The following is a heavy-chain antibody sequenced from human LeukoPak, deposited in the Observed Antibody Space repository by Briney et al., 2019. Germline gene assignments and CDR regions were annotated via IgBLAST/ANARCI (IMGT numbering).Heavy chain of an antibody. D-gene: IGHD2-2*02. Sequence: ASVKVSCKVSGYTLTELSTHWLRQAPGKGLEWMGGFDPEDGETIYAQKFQGRVTMTEDTSTDTAYMELSSLRSEDTAVYYCATRGNCSSTSCYRVGRGYYMDVWGKGTTVTVSS. J-gene: IGHJ6*03. V-gene: IGHV1-24*01. CDR1: GYTLTELS. CDR2: FDPEDGET. CDR3: ATRGNCSSTSCYRVGRGYYMDV.